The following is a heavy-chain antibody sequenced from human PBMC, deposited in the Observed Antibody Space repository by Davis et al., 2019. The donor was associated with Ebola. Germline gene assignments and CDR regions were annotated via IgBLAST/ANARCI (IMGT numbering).Heavy chain of an antibody. D-gene: IGHD6-13*01. V-gene: IGHV1-69*10. Sequence: SVKVSCKASGGTFSSYAISWVRQAPGQGLEWMGGIIPILGIANYAQKFQGRVTITADESTSTAYMELSSLRSEDTAVYYCARGELYSSSWYVSLDYWGQGTLVTVSS. J-gene: IGHJ4*02. CDR1: GGTFSSYA. CDR2: IIPILGIA. CDR3: ARGELYSSSWYVSLDY.